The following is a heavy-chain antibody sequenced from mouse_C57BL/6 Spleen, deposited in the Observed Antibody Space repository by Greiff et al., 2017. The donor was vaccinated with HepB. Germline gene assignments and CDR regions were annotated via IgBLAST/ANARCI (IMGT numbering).Heavy chain of an antibody. Sequence: EVQLQQSGPGLVKPSQSLSLTCSVTGYSITSGYYWNWIRQFPGNKLEWMGYISYDGSNNYNPSLKNRISITRDTSKNQFFLKLNSVTTEDTATYYCARDGNSNYGYYAMDYGGQGTSVTVSS. CDR2: ISYDGSN. J-gene: IGHJ4*01. V-gene: IGHV3-6*01. D-gene: IGHD2-5*01. CDR3: ARDGNSNYGYYAMDY. CDR1: GYSITSGYY.